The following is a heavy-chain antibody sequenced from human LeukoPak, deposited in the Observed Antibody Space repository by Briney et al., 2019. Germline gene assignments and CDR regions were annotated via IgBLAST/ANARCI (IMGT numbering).Heavy chain of an antibody. D-gene: IGHD2-15*01. V-gene: IGHV1-2*02. CDR2: INPNSGGT. J-gene: IGHJ4*02. CDR3: AKTDDIVVVVGIDY. CDR1: GYTFTGYY. Sequence: ASVKVSCKASGYTFTGYYMHWVRQAPGQGLEWMGWINPNSGGTNYAQKFQGRVTMTRDTSISTAYMELSRLRSDDTAVYYCAKTDDIVVVVGIDYWGQGTLVTVSS.